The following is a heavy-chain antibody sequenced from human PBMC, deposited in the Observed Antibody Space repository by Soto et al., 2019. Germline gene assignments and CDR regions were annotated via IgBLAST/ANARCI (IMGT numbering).Heavy chain of an antibody. CDR3: ARDTPYCSGGRCYRNNWFDP. D-gene: IGHD2-15*01. J-gene: IGHJ5*02. CDR1: GGTFSSYA. Sequence: GASVKVSCKASGGTFSSYAISWVRQAPGQRLEWMGGIISIFGTANYAQKFQGRVTITADESTSTAYMELSSLRSEDTAVYYCARDTPYCSGGRCYRNNWFDPWGQGTLVTVSS. CDR2: IISIFGTA. V-gene: IGHV1-69*13.